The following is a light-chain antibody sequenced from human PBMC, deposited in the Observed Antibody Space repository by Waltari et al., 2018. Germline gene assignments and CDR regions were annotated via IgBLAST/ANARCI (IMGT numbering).Light chain of an antibody. J-gene: IGLJ1*01. CDR2: EVI. CDR1: TSAVGKYNL. V-gene: IGLV2-23*02. CDR3: CSYAGSGTYV. Sequence: QSALTQPASVSGTPAQSITISRTGTTSAVGKYNLVYWYQQHPGKAPKLMICEVIKRPSGVSDRFSGSKSGNTASLTISGLQAEDEADYYCCSYAGSGTYVFGTGTKVTVL.